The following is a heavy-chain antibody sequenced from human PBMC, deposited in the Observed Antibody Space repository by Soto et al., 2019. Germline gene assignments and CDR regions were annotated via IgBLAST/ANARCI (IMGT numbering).Heavy chain of an antibody. D-gene: IGHD6-13*01. V-gene: IGHV1-8*02. J-gene: IGHJ5*02. CDR3: ARMASAETLNWYDP. CDR1: GYTFINFD. Sequence: ASVKVSCKASGYTFINFDISWVRQAVGQGLEWLGWMNPGRGKTGYARKFQGRVVMTKDASTGTSHLELSSLTSDDTAVYYRARMASAETLNWYDPWCQGTLVTVSS. CDR2: MNPGRGKT.